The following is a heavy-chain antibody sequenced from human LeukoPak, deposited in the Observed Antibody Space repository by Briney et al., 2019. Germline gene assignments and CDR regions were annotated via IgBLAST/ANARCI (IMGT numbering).Heavy chain of an antibody. CDR2: ISYDGSNK. V-gene: IGHV3-30*04. CDR3: ARDLGLLLWFGELLGLDY. D-gene: IGHD3-10*01. J-gene: IGHJ4*02. CDR1: GLTFSSYA. Sequence: GGCLRLSCAASGLTFSSYAMLWVRQAPGRGLEGGAVISYDGSNKYYADSVKGRFTISRDNSKNTLYLQMNSRRAEDTAVYYCARDLGLLLWFGELLGLDYWGQGTLVTVSS.